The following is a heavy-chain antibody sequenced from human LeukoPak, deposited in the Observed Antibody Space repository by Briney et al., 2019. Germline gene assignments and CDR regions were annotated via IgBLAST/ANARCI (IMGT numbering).Heavy chain of an antibody. CDR1: GYTFTSYY. D-gene: IGHD3-22*01. Sequence: ASVKVSCKASGYTFTSYYMHWVRQAPGQGLEWMGIINPSGGSTSYAQKFQGRVTMTRDTSTSTVYMELSSLRSDDTAVYYCARGQTASYYDSSGFLSNIWGQGTLVTVSS. J-gene: IGHJ3*02. CDR3: ARGQTASYYDSSGFLSNI. CDR2: INPSGGST. V-gene: IGHV1-46*01.